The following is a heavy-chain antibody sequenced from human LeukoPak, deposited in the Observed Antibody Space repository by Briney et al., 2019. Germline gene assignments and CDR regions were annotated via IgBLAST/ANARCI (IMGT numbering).Heavy chain of an antibody. CDR3: ARALSSGWLSAFDF. V-gene: IGHV3-48*01. J-gene: IGHJ4*02. Sequence: GGSLRLSCAASGFTFSSYTMNWVRQAPGKGLEWVSYISSSSATIYYADSVKGRFTISRDNAENSLYLQMNSLRAEDTAVYYCARALSSGWLSAFDFWGQGTLVTVSS. CDR2: ISSSSATI. CDR1: GFTFSSYT. D-gene: IGHD6-19*01.